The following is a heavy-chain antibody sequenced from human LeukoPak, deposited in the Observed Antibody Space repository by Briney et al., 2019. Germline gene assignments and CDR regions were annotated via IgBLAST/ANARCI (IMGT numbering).Heavy chain of an antibody. CDR3: ARADDSSGYYAYYFDY. V-gene: IGHV1-69*04. CDR2: IIPILGIA. J-gene: IGHJ4*02. Sequence: SVKVSCKASGGTFSSYAISWVRQAPGQGLEWMGRIIPILGIANYAQRFQGRVTITADKSTSTAYMELSSLRSEDTAVYYCARADDSSGYYAYYFDYWGQGTLVTVSS. D-gene: IGHD3-22*01. CDR1: GGTFSSYA.